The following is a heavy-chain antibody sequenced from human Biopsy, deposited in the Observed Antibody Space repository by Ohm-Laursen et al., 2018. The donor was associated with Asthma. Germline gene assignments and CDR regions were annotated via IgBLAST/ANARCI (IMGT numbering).Heavy chain of an antibody. CDR1: GFTFSSYS. V-gene: IGHV3-21*01. D-gene: IGHD6-13*01. CDR2: ISSSSSYI. J-gene: IGHJ4*02. Sequence: SLRPSCAASGFTFSSYSMNWVRQAPGKGLEWVSSISSSSSYIYYADSVKGRFTISRDNAKNSLYLQMNSLRAEDTAVYYCARVWQLATLDYWGQGTLVTVSS. CDR3: ARVWQLATLDY.